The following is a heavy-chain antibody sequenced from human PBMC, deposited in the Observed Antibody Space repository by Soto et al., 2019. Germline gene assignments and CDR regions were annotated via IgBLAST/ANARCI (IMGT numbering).Heavy chain of an antibody. CDR3: ARGGSYYDFWSGYPPSEYYWFDP. V-gene: IGHV4-4*07. CDR2: IYTSGST. D-gene: IGHD3-3*01. CDR1: GGSISSYY. Sequence: SETLSLTCTVSGGSISSYYWSWIRQPAGKGLEWIGRIYTSGSTNYNPSLKSRVTMSVDTSKNQFSLKLSSVTAADTAVYYCARGGSYYDFWSGYPPSEYYWFDPWGQGTLVTVS. J-gene: IGHJ5*02.